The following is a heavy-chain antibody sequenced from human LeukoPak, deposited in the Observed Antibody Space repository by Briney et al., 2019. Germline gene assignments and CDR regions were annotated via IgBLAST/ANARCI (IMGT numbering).Heavy chain of an antibody. J-gene: IGHJ4*02. V-gene: IGHV3-30-3*01. CDR1: GFTFSSYA. D-gene: IGHD6-19*01. CDR2: ITFDGSNK. CDR3: VRGIGLSSGWYEFDY. Sequence: PGGCLRPSCAASGFTFSSYAIHWVRQAPGKGLEWVSLITFDGSNKYYADSVKGRLTISRDNSKNTLHLQMNSLKPEVTAVYYCVRGIGLSSGWYEFDYWGQGTLVTVSS.